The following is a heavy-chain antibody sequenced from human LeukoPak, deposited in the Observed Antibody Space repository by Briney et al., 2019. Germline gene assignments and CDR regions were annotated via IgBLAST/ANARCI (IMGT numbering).Heavy chain of an antibody. CDR2: IHYSGNT. Sequence: SETLSLTCTVSGGSISSYYWIWIRQSPGKGLEWVRYIHYSGNTNYNPSFKSRVTISLDTSRKQLSLKLRFVTAADTAVYYCVAGGDGMATILAEYWGQGTLVTVSS. CDR1: GGSISSYY. J-gene: IGHJ4*02. V-gene: IGHV4-59*08. CDR3: VAGGDGMATILAEY. D-gene: IGHD5-24*01.